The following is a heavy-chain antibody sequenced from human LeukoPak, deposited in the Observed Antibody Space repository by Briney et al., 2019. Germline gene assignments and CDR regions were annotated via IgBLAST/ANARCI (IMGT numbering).Heavy chain of an antibody. D-gene: IGHD1-26*01. CDR3: AKQWVDC. Sequence: QPGGSLRLXCAASGFTISNYAMNWVREAPGKGLEWVSSISESGDTTHYADSVKGRFTISRDNAQNTLYLQMNTLRAEDTALYYCAKQWVDCWGQGTLVTVSS. CDR2: ISESGDTT. V-gene: IGHV3-23*01. J-gene: IGHJ4*02. CDR1: GFTISNYA.